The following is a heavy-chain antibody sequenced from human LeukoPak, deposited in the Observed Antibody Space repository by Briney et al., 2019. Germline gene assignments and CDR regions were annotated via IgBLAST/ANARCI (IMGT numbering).Heavy chain of an antibody. CDR3: ARGSGSYLIFDS. CDR2: TYYRSKWYN. D-gene: IGHD1-26*01. J-gene: IGHJ4*02. V-gene: IGHV6-1*01. CDR1: GDGVSSVSAA. Sequence: SQTLSLTCAISGDGVSSVSAAWNWIRQSPSRGLEWLGRTYYRSKWYNDYAVSVKSLISINPDTSKDQFSLQLNSVTPEDTAVYYCARGSGSYLIFDSWGQGTLVTVSS.